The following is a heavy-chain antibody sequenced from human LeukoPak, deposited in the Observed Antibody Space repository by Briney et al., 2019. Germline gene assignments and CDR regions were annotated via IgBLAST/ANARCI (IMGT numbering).Heavy chain of an antibody. CDR3: ARDYTYYDILTGYSPRYMDV. CDR2: IYYSGST. J-gene: IGHJ6*03. D-gene: IGHD3-9*01. V-gene: IGHV4-59*01. CDR1: GGSISSYY. Sequence: SETLSLTCTVSGGSISSYYWSWIRQPPGKGLEWIGYIYYSGSTNYNPSLKSRVTISVDTSKNQFSLKLSSVTAADTAVYYCARDYTYYDILTGYSPRYMDVWGKGTTVTVSS.